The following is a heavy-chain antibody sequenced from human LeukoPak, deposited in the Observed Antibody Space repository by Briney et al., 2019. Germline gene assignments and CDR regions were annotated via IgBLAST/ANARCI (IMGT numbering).Heavy chain of an antibody. J-gene: IGHJ4*02. CDR2: INAGNGNT. CDR1: GYTFTSYA. V-gene: IGHV1-3*01. CDR3: ARDRAMVRGVISPY. Sequence: ASVKASCKASGYTFTSYAMHWVRQAPGQRLEWMGWINAGNGNTKYSQKFQGRVTITRDTSASTAYMELSSLRSEDTAVYYCARDRAMVRGVISPYWGQGTLVTVSS. D-gene: IGHD3-10*01.